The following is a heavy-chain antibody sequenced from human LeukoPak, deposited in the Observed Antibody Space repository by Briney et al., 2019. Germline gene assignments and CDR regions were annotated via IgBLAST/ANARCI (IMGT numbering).Heavy chain of an antibody. D-gene: IGHD4-17*01. CDR1: GFTFSSYS. J-gene: IGHJ4*02. CDR2: ISSSSYI. V-gene: IGHV3-21*01. CDR3: ARTYGVQYYFDY. Sequence: GGSLRLSCAASGFTFSSYSMNWVRQAPGKGLEWVSSISSSSYIYYADSVKGRFTISRDNAKNSLYLQMNSLRAEDTAVYYCARTYGVQYYFDYWGQGTLVTVSS.